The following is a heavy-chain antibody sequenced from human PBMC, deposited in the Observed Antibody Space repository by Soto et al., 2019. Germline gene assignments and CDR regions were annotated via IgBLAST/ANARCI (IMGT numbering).Heavy chain of an antibody. J-gene: IGHJ6*02. CDR1: GFTFSSYA. CDR3: ARGAVAGNYYYYGMDV. Sequence: QPGGSLRLSCAASGFTFSSYAMHWVRQAPGKGLEWVAVISYDGSNKYYADSVKGRFTISRDNSKNTLYLQMNSLRAEDTAVYYCARGAVAGNYYYYGMDVWGQGTTVTVSS. D-gene: IGHD6-19*01. CDR2: ISYDGSNK. V-gene: IGHV3-30-3*01.